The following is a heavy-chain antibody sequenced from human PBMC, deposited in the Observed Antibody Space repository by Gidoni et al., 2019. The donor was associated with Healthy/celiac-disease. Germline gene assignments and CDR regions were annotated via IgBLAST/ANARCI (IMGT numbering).Heavy chain of an antibody. CDR3: TTRAPNYDY. J-gene: IGHJ4*02. V-gene: IGHV3-73*02. CDR2: IRSKANSYAT. CDR1: GFTFSGSA. Sequence: EVQLVESGGGLVQPGGSVKLSWDASGFTFSGSAMHWVRPASGKGLEWVGRIRSKANSYATAYAASVKGRFTISRDYSKNTAYLQMNSLKTEDTAVYYCTTRAPNYDYWGQGTLVTVSS.